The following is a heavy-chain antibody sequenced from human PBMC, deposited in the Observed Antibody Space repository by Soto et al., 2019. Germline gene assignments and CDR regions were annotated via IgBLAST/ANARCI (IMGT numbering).Heavy chain of an antibody. CDR2: ISAYNGNT. V-gene: IGHV1-18*01. CDR3: ARDRVCGGDCSYDAFDI. J-gene: IGHJ3*02. Sequence: QVQLVQSGAEVKKPGASVKVSCKASGYTFTSYGISWVRQAPGQGLEWVGWISAYNGNTNYAQKLQGRVTMTTDTSTSTAYRELRSLRSDDTAVYYCARDRVCGGDCSYDAFDIWGQGTMVTVSS. CDR1: GYTFTSYG. D-gene: IGHD2-21*01.